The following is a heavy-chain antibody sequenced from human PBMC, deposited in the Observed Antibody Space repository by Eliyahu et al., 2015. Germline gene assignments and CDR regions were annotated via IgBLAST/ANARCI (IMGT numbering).Heavy chain of an antibody. CDR3: ARRVGLRFLEWWFDP. J-gene: IGHJ5*02. Sequence: QLQLQESGPGLVKPSETLSLTCTVXXGXIXSSSYYWGWIRQPPGKGLEWIGSIYYSGSPYYNPSLKSRVTISVDTSKNQFSLKLSSVTAADTAVYYCARRVGLRFLEWWFDPWGQGTLVTVSS. V-gene: IGHV4-39*01. CDR1: XGXIXSSSYY. D-gene: IGHD3-3*01. CDR2: IYYSGSP.